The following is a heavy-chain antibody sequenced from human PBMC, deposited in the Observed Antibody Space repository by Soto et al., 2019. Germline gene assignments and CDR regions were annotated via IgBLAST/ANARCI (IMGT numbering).Heavy chain of an antibody. D-gene: IGHD3-16*01. Sequence: PSETLSLTCTVSGGSISSSSYYWGWIRQPPGKGLEWIGSIYYSGSTYYNPSLKSRVTISVDTSKNQFSLKLSSVTAADTAVYYCANLRDYYYYGMDVWGQGTTLTVSS. CDR2: IYYSGST. CDR1: GGSISSSSYY. J-gene: IGHJ6*02. CDR3: ANLRDYYYYGMDV. V-gene: IGHV4-39*01.